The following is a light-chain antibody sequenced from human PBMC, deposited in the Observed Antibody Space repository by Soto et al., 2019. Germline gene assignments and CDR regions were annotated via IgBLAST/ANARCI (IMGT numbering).Light chain of an antibody. J-gene: IGLJ3*02. CDR2: DVS. CDR1: SSDVGGYNY. V-gene: IGLV2-11*01. CDR3: CSYAGSYTLV. Sequence: QSVLTQPRSVSGSPGQSVTISCTGTSSDVGGYNYVSWYQQHPGKAPKLMIYDVSKRPSGVPDRFSGSKSGNTASLTISGLQAEDGADYYCCSYAGSYTLVFGGGTKLTVL.